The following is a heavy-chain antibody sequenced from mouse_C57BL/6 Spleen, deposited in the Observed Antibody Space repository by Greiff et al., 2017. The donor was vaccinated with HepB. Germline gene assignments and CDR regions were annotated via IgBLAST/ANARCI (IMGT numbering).Heavy chain of an antibody. CDR2: FYPGSGSI. CDR1: GYTFTEYT. V-gene: IGHV1-62-2*01. J-gene: IGHJ2*01. CDR3: ARHEILYDNDVDYFDY. D-gene: IGHD2-4*01. Sequence: QVQLQQSGAELVKPGASVKLSCKASGYTFTEYTIHWVKQRSGQGLEWIGWFYPGSGSIKYNEKFKDKATLTADKSSSTVYMELSRLTSEDSAVYICARHEILYDNDVDYFDYWGQGTTLTVSS.